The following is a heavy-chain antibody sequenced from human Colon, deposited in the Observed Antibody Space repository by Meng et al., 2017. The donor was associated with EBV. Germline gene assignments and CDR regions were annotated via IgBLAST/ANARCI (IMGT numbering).Heavy chain of an antibody. V-gene: IGHV4-4*02. J-gene: IGHJ4*02. CDR3: AIVWQSLTAIFDS. CDR2: FYHTGTT. D-gene: IGHD2-21*01. Sequence: PGLVKPAVTLSLRVAASGGSLCRSHCWTWLREPPRKVLEWFGEFYHTGTTTDNPSPKSRPTIPVAKTKNQFSLTRSSVTAEDTAVYYCAIVWQSLTAIFDSWGQGTLVTVSS. CDR1: GGSLCRSHC.